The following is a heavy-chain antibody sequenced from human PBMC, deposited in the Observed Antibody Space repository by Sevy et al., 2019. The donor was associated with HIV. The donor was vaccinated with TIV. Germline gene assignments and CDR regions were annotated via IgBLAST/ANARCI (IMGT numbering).Heavy chain of an antibody. CDR1: GFTFSDHY. D-gene: IGHD2-21*01. V-gene: IGHV3-72*01. Sequence: EGSLRLSCAASGFTFSDHYMDWVRQAPGKGLEWVGRIRKKGNSYSTEYAASVKGRFTISRDDSRNSLSLQMNSLKTEDTAVYYCARTSNGHYGDSFDYWGRGTLVTVSS. J-gene: IGHJ4*02. CDR3: ARTSNGHYGDSFDY. CDR2: IRKKGNSYST.